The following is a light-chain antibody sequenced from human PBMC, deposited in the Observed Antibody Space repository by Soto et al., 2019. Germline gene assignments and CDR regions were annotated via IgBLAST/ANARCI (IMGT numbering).Light chain of an antibody. V-gene: IGKV3-20*01. J-gene: IGKJ2*01. CDR2: GAS. CDR3: QHYGSSLYT. Sequence: EIVLTQSPGTLSLSPGERATLSCRASQSVSSSYLAWYQQKPGQAPRLLIYGASSRATGSPDRFSGSGSGTDFTLTSSRLEPEDFPVYYCQHYGSSLYTFGQGTKLEIK. CDR1: QSVSSSY.